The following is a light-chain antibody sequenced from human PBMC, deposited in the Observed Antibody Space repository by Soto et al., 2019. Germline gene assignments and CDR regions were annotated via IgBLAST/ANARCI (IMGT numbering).Light chain of an antibody. J-gene: IGKJ1*01. CDR1: QSVRNN. V-gene: IGKV3-15*01. Sequence: EIVMTQSPATLSVSPGERATLSCRASQSVRNNLAWYQQKPGQAPSLLIYGASTRATGIPARFSGSGSGTEFTLTISSLQSEDFAVYYCQQYNNWTFGQGTKVDI. CDR3: QQYNNWT. CDR2: GAS.